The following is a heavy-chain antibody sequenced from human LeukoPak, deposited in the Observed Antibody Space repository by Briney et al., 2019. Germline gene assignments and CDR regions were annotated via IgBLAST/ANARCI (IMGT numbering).Heavy chain of an antibody. CDR3: ARVEWGSGWYVDDY. Sequence: GGSLRLSCAASGFTFSSYWMSWVRQAPGKGLEWVANIKQDGSEKYYVDSVKGRFTISRDNAKNSLYLQMNSLRAEDTAVYYCARVEWGSGWYVDDYWGRGTLVTVSS. V-gene: IGHV3-7*01. J-gene: IGHJ4*02. CDR2: IKQDGSEK. CDR1: GFTFSSYW. D-gene: IGHD6-19*01.